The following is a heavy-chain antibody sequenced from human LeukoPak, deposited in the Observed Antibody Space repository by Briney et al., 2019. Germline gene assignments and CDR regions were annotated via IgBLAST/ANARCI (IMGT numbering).Heavy chain of an antibody. CDR2: IYYSGST. J-gene: IGHJ4*02. CDR3: ARGRSRNSGSYYGLHFDY. D-gene: IGHD1-26*01. V-gene: IGHV4-61*05. CDR1: GGSISGSSYY. Sequence: PSETLSLTCTVSGGSISGSSYYWGWIRQPPGKGLEWIGYIYYSGSTNYNPSLKSRVTISVDTSKNQFSLKLSSVTAADTAVYYCARGRSRNSGSYYGLHFDYWGQGTLVTVSS.